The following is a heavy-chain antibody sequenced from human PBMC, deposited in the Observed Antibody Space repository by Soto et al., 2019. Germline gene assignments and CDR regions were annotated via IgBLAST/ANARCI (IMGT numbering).Heavy chain of an antibody. V-gene: IGHV4-4*02. CDR1: GGSITSNW. Sequence: QVQLQESGPGLVNPSGTLSLTCAVSGGSITSNWWSWVRQPPGKGLEWIGEIHHSGSFNYNPSLRSRVTISIDKSKNQLSLKLTSVTAADTAVHYCVRNDWYRFVPWGQGTLVTVSS. J-gene: IGHJ5*02. CDR2: IHHSGSF. D-gene: IGHD3-9*01. CDR3: VRNDWYRFVP.